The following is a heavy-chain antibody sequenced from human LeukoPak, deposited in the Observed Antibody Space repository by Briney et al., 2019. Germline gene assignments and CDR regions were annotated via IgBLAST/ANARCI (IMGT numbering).Heavy chain of an antibody. CDR3: AKASYSSGWSNFDY. J-gene: IGHJ4*02. D-gene: IGHD6-19*01. V-gene: IGHV3-30*02. CDR2: IRYDGSNK. Sequence: PGGSLRLSCAASGFTFSSYGMHWVRQAPGKGLEWVAFIRYDGSNKYYADSVKGRFTISRDNAKNSLYLQMNSLRAEDTALYYCAKASYSSGWSNFDYWGQGTLVTVSS. CDR1: GFTFSSYG.